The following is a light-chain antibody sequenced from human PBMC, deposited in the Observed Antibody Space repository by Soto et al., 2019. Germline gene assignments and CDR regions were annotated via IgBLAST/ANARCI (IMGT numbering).Light chain of an antibody. CDR2: AAA. CDR1: QSVSSRS. J-gene: IGKJ1*01. CDR3: QQYDTTAGT. V-gene: IGKV3-20*01. Sequence: EIVLTQSPGTLSLSPGERATLSCRASQSVSSRSLAWYQHKPGQAPRLLINAAASRATGLPDRFSGSGSGTDFTLTISRLEPEEFAVYYCQQYDTTAGTFGQGTKVEIK.